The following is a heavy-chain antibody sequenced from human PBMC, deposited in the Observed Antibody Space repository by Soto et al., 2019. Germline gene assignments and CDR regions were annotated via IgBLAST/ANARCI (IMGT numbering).Heavy chain of an antibody. Sequence: SETLSLTCTVSGGSISSYYWSWIRQPPGKGLEWIGYIYYSGSTNYNPSLKSRVTISVDTSKNQFSLKLSSVTAADTAVYYCARGEDIVATPYFDYWGQGTLVTVSS. CDR1: GGSISSYY. J-gene: IGHJ4*02. CDR2: IYYSGST. D-gene: IGHD5-12*01. CDR3: ARGEDIVATPYFDY. V-gene: IGHV4-59*01.